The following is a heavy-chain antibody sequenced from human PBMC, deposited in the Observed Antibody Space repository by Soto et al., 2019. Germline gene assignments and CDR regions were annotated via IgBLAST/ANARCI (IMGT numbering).Heavy chain of an antibody. CDR3: TRDDSGLGIDY. Sequence: GGSLRLSCAASGFSFSRYEMNWVRQAPGKGLEWVSYIGSSGGTIYYADSVKGRFTISRDDARNTLYLQMSDLRVEDTAIYYCTRDDSGLGIDYWGQGTQVTVSS. CDR2: IGSSGGTI. V-gene: IGHV3-48*03. D-gene: IGHD1-26*01. J-gene: IGHJ4*02. CDR1: GFSFSRYE.